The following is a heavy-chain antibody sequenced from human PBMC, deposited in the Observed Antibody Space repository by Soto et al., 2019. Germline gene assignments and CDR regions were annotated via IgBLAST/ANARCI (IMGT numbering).Heavy chain of an antibody. Sequence: HPGVSLRLSCAASGFTFSSYGMDGVRQAPGKGLEWVAVIWYDGSNKYYADSVKGRFTISRDNSKNTLYLQMNSLRAEDTAVYYCARDLNYYDSSGYDYWGQGTLVTVSS. CDR3: ARDLNYYDSSGYDY. V-gene: IGHV3-33*01. CDR2: IWYDGSNK. CDR1: GFTFSSYG. J-gene: IGHJ4*02. D-gene: IGHD3-22*01.